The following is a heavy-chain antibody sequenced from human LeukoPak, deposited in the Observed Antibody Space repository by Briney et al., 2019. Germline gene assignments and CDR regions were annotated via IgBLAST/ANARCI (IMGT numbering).Heavy chain of an antibody. V-gene: IGHV3-66*01. CDR1: GFTVSSNY. D-gene: IGHD2-15*01. CDR3: ARVLGYCSGGSCSYYFDY. Sequence: GSLRLSRAASGFTVSSNYMSWVRQAPRKGLEWVSVIYSGGSTYYADSVKGRFTISRDNSMNTLYLQMNSLRAEDTAVYYCARVLGYCSGGSCSYYFDYWGQGTLVTVSS. J-gene: IGHJ4*02. CDR2: IYSGGST.